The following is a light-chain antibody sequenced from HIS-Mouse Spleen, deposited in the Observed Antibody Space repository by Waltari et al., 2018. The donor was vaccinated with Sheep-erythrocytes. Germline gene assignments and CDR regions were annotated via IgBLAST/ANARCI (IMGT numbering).Light chain of an antibody. Sequence: QSALTQPRSVSGSPGQSVTISCTGTSSDVGGYNYVSWYQQHPGKAPKLMIYDVSKRPSGFPDLFAGSKSGNTASLTISGLQAEDEADYYCCSYAGSYNHVFATGTKVTVL. CDR2: DVS. J-gene: IGLJ1*01. CDR1: SSDVGGYNY. CDR3: CSYAGSYNHV. V-gene: IGLV2-11*01.